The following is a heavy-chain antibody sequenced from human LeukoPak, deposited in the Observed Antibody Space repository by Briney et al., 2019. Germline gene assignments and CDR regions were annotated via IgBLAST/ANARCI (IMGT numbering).Heavy chain of an antibody. Sequence: ASVTVSCKASGYTFANYGFSWVRQAPGQGLEWMGWISAYNGNTNYAQNLQDRFTMTTDPSTSTTYMELRSLRSDDTAVYYCARAAKRITMVRDLDYWGQGTLVTVSS. J-gene: IGHJ4*02. CDR1: GYTFANYG. V-gene: IGHV1-18*01. CDR2: ISAYNGNT. D-gene: IGHD3-10*01. CDR3: ARAAKRITMVRDLDY.